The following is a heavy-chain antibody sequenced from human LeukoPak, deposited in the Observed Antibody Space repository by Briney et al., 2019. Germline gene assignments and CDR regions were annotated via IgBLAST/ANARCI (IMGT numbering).Heavy chain of an antibody. CDR2: IYYSGST. V-gene: IGHV4-31*03. Sequence: SETLSLTCTVSGGSISSGGYYWSWIRQHPGKGLEWIGYIYYSGSTHYNPSLKSRVTISVDTSKNQFSLKLSSVTAADTAVYYCARVFGSSWYVDYWGQGTLVTVSS. D-gene: IGHD6-13*01. CDR3: ARVFGSSWYVDY. CDR1: GGSISSGGYY. J-gene: IGHJ4*02.